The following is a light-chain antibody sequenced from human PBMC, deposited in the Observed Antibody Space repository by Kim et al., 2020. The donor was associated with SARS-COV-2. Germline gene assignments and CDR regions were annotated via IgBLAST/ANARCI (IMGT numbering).Light chain of an antibody. V-gene: IGLV1-47*01. J-gene: IGLJ3*02. CDR3: ATWDDSLNGPV. Sequence: GQRVTISFSGSTSDIGTNYVYWYQQVPGTAPKLLIYRGNKRPSGVPDRFSVSKSGTSASLAISGLRSDDEADYFCATWDDSLNGPVFGGGTKLTVL. CDR2: RGN. CDR1: TSDIGTNY.